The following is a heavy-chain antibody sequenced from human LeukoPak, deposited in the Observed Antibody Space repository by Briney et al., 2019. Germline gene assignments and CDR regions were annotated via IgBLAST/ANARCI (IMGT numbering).Heavy chain of an antibody. D-gene: IGHD3-10*01. J-gene: IGHJ3*02. CDR2: ISGSGGST. Sequence: GGSLRLSCAASGFTFSSYAMSWVRQAPGKGLEWVSAISGSGGSTYYADSVKGRFTISRDNSKNTLYLQMNSLRAEDTAVYYCAKGMRRITMVRGVLDAFDIWGQGTMVTVSS. CDR3: AKGMRRITMVRGVLDAFDI. V-gene: IGHV3-23*01. CDR1: GFTFSSYA.